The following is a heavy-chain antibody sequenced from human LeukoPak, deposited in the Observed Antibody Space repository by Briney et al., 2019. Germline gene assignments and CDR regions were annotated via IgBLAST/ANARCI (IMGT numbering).Heavy chain of an antibody. J-gene: IGHJ4*02. V-gene: IGHV3-7*01. Sequence: GGSLRLSCAASGFTFSSYWMSWVRQALGKGLEWVANIKQDGSEKYYVDSVKGRFTISRDNAKNSLYLQMNSLRAEDTAVYYCARGGRKQQLAQDRNDYWGQGTLVTVSS. CDR3: ARGGRKQQLAQDRNDY. D-gene: IGHD6-13*01. CDR1: GFTFSSYW. CDR2: IKQDGSEK.